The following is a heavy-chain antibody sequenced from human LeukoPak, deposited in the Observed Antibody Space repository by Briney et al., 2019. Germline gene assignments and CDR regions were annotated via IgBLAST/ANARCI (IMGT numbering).Heavy chain of an antibody. CDR2: IYYSGST. CDR3: ARVTNPTVKVHYYYYYMDV. D-gene: IGHD4-17*01. J-gene: IGHJ6*03. CDR1: GGSISSYY. V-gene: IGHV4-59*01. Sequence: SATLSLTCTVSGGSISSYYWSWIRQPPGKGLEWIGYIYYSGSTNYNPSLKSRVTISVDTSKNQFSLKLSSVTAADTAVYYCARVTNPTVKVHYYYYYMDVWGKGTTVTVSS.